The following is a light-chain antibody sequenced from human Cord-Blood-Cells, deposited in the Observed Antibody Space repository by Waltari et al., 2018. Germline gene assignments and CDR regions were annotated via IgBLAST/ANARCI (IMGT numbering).Light chain of an antibody. J-gene: IGLJ3*02. Sequence: QSALTQPPSVSGSPGQPITISCPGTSSDVGGYNYVSWYQQHPGKAPKLMFYDVSKRPSGVSNRFSGSKSGNTASLTISGLQAEDEADYYCSSYTSSSTWVFGGGTKLTVL. CDR3: SSYTSSSTWV. V-gene: IGLV2-14*01. CDR2: DVS. CDR1: SSDVGGYNY.